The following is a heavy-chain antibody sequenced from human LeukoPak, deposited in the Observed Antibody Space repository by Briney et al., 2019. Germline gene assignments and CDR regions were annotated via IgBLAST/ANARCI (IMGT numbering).Heavy chain of an antibody. CDR3: ARAMGGYFDY. J-gene: IGHJ4*02. Sequence: PGGYLRLSCAASGFTFSSYSMNWVRPAPGKGLEWVSSISSSSSYIYYADSVKGRFTSSRDNAKNSLYLQMNSRRAEDTAVYYCARAMGGYFDYWGQGTLVTVSA. CDR1: GFTFSSYS. CDR2: ISSSSSYI. V-gene: IGHV3-21*01. D-gene: IGHD5-18*01.